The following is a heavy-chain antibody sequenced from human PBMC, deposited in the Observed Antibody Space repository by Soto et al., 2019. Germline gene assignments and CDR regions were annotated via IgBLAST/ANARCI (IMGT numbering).Heavy chain of an antibody. J-gene: IGHJ5*02. Sequence: GASVKVSCKVSGYTLTELSMHWVRQAPGKGLEWMGGFDPEDGETIYAQKFQGRVTMTEDTSTDTAYMELSSLRSEDTAVYYCAIRSFGVVIVGENWFDPWGQGTLVTVSS. CDR3: AIRSFGVVIVGENWFDP. CDR1: GYTLTELS. D-gene: IGHD3-3*01. V-gene: IGHV1-24*01. CDR2: FDPEDGET.